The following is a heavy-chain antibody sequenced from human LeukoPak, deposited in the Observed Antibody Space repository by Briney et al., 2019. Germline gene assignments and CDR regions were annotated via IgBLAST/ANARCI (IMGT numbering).Heavy chain of an antibody. V-gene: IGHV3-48*03. CDR1: GFTLIGYE. D-gene: IGHD4-17*01. CDR2: ISSSGSTK. Sequence: GGSLRLSCAASGFTLIGYEMNWVRQAPGKGLEWVSYISSSGSTKKYVDSVKGRFTISRDDAKNSLFLQMNTLRAEDTAIYYCVGGTYGDYDPYFVNWGQGTLVTVSS. J-gene: IGHJ4*02. CDR3: VGGTYGDYDPYFVN.